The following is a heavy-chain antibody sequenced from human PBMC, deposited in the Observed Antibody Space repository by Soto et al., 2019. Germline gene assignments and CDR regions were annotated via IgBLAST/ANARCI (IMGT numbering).Heavy chain of an antibody. CDR1: GYSFTSYW. CDR3: ARLVKDYDFWSGPRGAFYYYYGMDV. D-gene: IGHD3-3*01. CDR2: IYPGDSDT. Sequence: GESLKISFKGSGYSFTSYWIGWVRQMPGKGLEWMGIIYPGDSDTRYSPSFQGQVTISADKSISTAYLQWSSLKASDTAMYYCARLVKDYDFWSGPRGAFYYYYGMDVWGQGTTVTVSS. V-gene: IGHV5-51*01. J-gene: IGHJ6*02.